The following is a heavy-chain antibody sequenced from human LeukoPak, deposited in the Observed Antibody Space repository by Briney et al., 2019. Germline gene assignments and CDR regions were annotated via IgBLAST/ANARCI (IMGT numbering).Heavy chain of an antibody. CDR3: AKEMYCSGGSCYYFDY. Sequence: SETLSLTCTVSGGSISSSSYYWGWIRQPPGKGLEWIGSIYYSGSTYYNPSLKSRVTISVDTSKNQFSLKLSSVTAADTAVYYCAKEMYCSGGSCYYFDYWGQGTLVTVSS. V-gene: IGHV4-39*02. CDR1: GGSISSSSYY. CDR2: IYYSGST. D-gene: IGHD2-15*01. J-gene: IGHJ4*02.